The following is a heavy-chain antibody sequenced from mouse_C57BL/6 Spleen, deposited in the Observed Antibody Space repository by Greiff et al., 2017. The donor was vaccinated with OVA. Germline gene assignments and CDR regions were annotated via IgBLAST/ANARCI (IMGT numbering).Heavy chain of an antibody. CDR2: INPSSGYT. Sequence: QVQLQQSGAELARPGASVKMSCKASGYTFTSYTMHWVKQRPGQGLEWIGYINPSSGYTKYTQKFKDKATLTADKSSSTAYMQLSSMTSEDSAVYYCARNEITWVVAHWYFDVWGTGTTVTVSA. CDR3: ARNEITWVVAHWYFDV. D-gene: IGHD1-1*01. J-gene: IGHJ1*03. V-gene: IGHV1-4*01. CDR1: GYTFTSYT.